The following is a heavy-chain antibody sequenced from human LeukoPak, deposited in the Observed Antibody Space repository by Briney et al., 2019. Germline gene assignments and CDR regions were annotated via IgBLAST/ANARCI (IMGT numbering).Heavy chain of an antibody. J-gene: IGHJ3*02. CDR3: ARHQVYYGSGSYYNANDAFDI. D-gene: IGHD3-10*01. CDR2: IYPGDSDT. Sequence: GESLKISCKGSGYSFTSYWIGWVRQMPGKGLEWMGIIYPGDSDTRYSPSFQGQVTISADKSISTAYLQWSSLKASDTAMYHCARHQVYYGSGSYYNANDAFDIWGQGTMVTVSS. CDR1: GYSFTSYW. V-gene: IGHV5-51*01.